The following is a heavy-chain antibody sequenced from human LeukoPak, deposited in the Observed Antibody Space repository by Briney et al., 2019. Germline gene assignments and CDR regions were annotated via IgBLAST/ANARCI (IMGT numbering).Heavy chain of an antibody. D-gene: IGHD3-22*01. CDR3: ARTYYYDSSGYRPFDY. CDR2: IYSGGST. Sequence: GGSLRLSCAASGFTVSSNYMSWVRQAPGKGLEWVSVIYSGGSTYYADSVKGRFTISRDNSKNTLYLQMNSLRAEDTAVYYCARTYYYDSSGYRPFDYWGQGTLVTVSS. V-gene: IGHV3-66*01. CDR1: GFTVSSNY. J-gene: IGHJ4*02.